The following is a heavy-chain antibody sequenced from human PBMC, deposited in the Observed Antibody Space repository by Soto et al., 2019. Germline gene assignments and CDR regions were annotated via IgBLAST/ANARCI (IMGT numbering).Heavy chain of an antibody. Sequence: QVHLQESGPGLVQSSGTLSLTCGVSGAPISTGNWWTWVRQPPGKGLEWIGEIYHGGNTNYRPSLKRRVTISVAKAKNQFSLRLSSVTAADTAVYYCARHSSYHYDSSASYHSWGQGALVTVS. CDR1: GAPISTGNW. CDR3: ARHSSYHYDSSASYHS. V-gene: IGHV4-4*02. J-gene: IGHJ4*02. D-gene: IGHD3-22*01. CDR2: IYHGGNT.